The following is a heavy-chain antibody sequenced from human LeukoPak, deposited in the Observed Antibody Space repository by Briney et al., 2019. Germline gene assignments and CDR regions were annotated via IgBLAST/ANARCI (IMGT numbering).Heavy chain of an antibody. J-gene: IGHJ4*02. Sequence: GVLRLSCTGSGFTFGDYAMTWVRQAPGKGLEWVGFIRSKTYDGTTDYAASVKGRFTISRDDSKSIAYLQMNSLKTEDTAVYYCTRDQTPYYWGQGTLVTVSS. V-gene: IGHV3-49*04. CDR2: IRSKTYDGTT. CDR1: GFTFGDYA. CDR3: TRDQTPYY.